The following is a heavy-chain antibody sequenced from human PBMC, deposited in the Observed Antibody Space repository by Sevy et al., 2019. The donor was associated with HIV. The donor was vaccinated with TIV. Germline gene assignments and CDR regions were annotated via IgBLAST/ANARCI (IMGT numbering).Heavy chain of an antibody. D-gene: IGHD5-18*01. Sequence: GGSLRLSCAASGFTFSSYSMTWVRQAPGMGLEWVSSISSSSSYIYYADSVKGRFTISRVNAKNSLYLQMNSLRAEDTAVYYCAREVGYSYGRDAFDIWGQGTMVTVSS. V-gene: IGHV3-21*01. CDR3: AREVGYSYGRDAFDI. CDR1: GFTFSSYS. J-gene: IGHJ3*02. CDR2: ISSSSSYI.